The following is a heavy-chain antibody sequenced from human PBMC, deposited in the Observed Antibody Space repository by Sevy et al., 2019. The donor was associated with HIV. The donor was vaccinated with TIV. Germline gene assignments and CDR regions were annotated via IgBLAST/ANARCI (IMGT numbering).Heavy chain of an antibody. CDR1: RFTFSSFF. CDR2: IMQDGSEK. D-gene: IGHD1-20*01. Sequence: GGSLRLSCAASRFTFSSFFMSWVRQAPGKGLEWVANIMQDGSEKYYVDSVKGRFTISRDNARNSVYLQMNSLRAEDTGVYYCARDLTAAYYYYGMDVWGQGTMVTVSS. J-gene: IGHJ6*02. CDR3: ARDLTAAYYYYGMDV. V-gene: IGHV3-7*01.